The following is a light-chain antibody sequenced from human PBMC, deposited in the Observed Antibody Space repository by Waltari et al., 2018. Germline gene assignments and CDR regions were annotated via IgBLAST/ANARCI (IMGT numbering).Light chain of an antibody. J-gene: IGLJ2*01. V-gene: IGLV3-21*04. CDR3: QVWDSSSDHVV. Sequence: SYVRTQPPSVSEAPVKTARITCGGNNIGSKSEHWYQQKPGQAPVLVIYYDSDWPSGIPERFSGSNSGNTATLTISRVEAGDEADYYCQVWDSSSDHVVFGGGTKLTVL. CDR1: NIGSKS. CDR2: YDS.